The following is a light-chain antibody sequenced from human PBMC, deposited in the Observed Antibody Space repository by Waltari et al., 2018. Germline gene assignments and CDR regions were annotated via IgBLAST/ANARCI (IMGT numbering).Light chain of an antibody. CDR1: QGLIHSDGNTY. CDR2: KVF. J-gene: IGKJ1*01. V-gene: IGKV2-30*02. CDR3: MQSTQWPRT. Sequence: VVMTQSPLSMTVTLGKPASISCRSSQGLIHSDGNTYLNWFQQRPGQSPRRLIYKVFNRESGVPDRFSGSGSGTDFTLKISRVEAEDVGFYYCMQSTQWPRTFGQGTKVQIK.